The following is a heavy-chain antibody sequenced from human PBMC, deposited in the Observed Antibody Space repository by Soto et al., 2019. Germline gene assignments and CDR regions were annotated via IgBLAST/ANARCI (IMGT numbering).Heavy chain of an antibody. Sequence: VQLVESGGGLVQPGGSLRLSCAASGFTFSSYWMSWVRQAPGKGLEWVANIKQDGSEKYYVDSVKGRFTISRDNAKNSLYLQMNSLRAEDTAVYYCARGVVLEPDAFDIWGQGTMVPVSS. V-gene: IGHV3-7*01. J-gene: IGHJ3*02. D-gene: IGHD2-2*01. CDR2: IKQDGSEK. CDR1: GFTFSSYW. CDR3: ARGVVLEPDAFDI.